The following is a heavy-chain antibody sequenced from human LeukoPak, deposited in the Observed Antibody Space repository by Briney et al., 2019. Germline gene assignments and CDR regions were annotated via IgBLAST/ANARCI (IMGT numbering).Heavy chain of an antibody. CDR2: IYYSGTT. Sequence: PSETLSLTCTVSGGSISHYYWSWIRQPPGKGLEWIGYIYYSGTTNHNPSLKSRVTISVDTSKNQFSPKLNSVTAADTAVYYCAREDPRTKVPEGMDVWGQGTTVTVSS. CDR1: GGSISHYY. CDR3: AREDPRTKVPEGMDV. J-gene: IGHJ6*02. V-gene: IGHV4-59*01. D-gene: IGHD4/OR15-4a*01.